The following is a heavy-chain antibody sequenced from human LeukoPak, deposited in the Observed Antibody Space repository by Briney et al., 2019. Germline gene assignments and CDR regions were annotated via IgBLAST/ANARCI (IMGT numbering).Heavy chain of an antibody. Sequence: QSGGSLRLSCATSGFIFSNYAFHWVRQAPGKGLEWVAVIWADGSDKYYADSVKGRFTISRDKSDNMVSLQMDSLRVEDTAVYYCVREGAVAGSVVRNWLDRWGQGNLVTVSS. D-gene: IGHD6-19*01. CDR2: IWADGSDK. CDR1: GFIFSNYA. V-gene: IGHV3-33*01. J-gene: IGHJ5*02. CDR3: VREGAVAGSVVRNWLDR.